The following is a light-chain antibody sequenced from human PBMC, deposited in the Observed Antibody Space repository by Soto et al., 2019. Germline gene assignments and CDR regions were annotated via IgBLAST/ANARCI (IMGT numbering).Light chain of an antibody. CDR1: SGHNSYI. Sequence: QSVLTQSSSASASLGSSVKLTCTLSSGHNSYIIAWHQQQPGKAPRYLMKLERSGNYNKGSGVPDRFSGSSSGADRYLTISNLQFEDEADYYCETWDSNTLRVFRGGTKLTVL. J-gene: IGLJ2*01. CDR2: LERSGNY. V-gene: IGLV4-60*02. CDR3: ETWDSNTLRV.